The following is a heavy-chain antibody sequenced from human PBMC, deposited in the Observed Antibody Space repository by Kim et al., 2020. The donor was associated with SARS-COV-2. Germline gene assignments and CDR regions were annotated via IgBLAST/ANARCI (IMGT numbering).Heavy chain of an antibody. V-gene: IGHV4-34*01. Sequence: SETLSLTCAVYGGSFSGYYWSWIRQPPGKGLEWIGEINHSGSTNYNPSLKSRVTIAVDTFKNQFSLKLSSVPAADTAVYYCARTVGGEPSMVRGVPGFDYWGQGTLVTVSS. CDR2: INHSGST. CDR3: ARTVGGEPSMVRGVPGFDY. D-gene: IGHD3-10*01. J-gene: IGHJ4*02. CDR1: GGSFSGYY.